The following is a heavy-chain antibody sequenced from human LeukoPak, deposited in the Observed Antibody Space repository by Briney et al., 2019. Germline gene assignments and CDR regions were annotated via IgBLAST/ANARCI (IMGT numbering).Heavy chain of an antibody. CDR1: GVSFSGYY. V-gene: IGHV4-34*01. CDR3: PRLAVAGPVLFDY. CDR2: INHRGST. J-gene: IGHJ4*02. D-gene: IGHD6-19*01. Sequence: AETLSLTCAVYGVSFSGYYWSWIRQPPGKGLEWSGEINHRGSTNYNPSLKSRVTISVDTSKNQFSLKLSSVTAADTAVYYCPRLAVAGPVLFDYWGQGTLVTVSS.